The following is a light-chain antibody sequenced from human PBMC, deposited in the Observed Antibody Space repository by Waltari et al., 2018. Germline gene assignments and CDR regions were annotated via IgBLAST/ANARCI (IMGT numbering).Light chain of an antibody. V-gene: IGLV1-47*01. J-gene: IGLJ3*02. CDR3: ASWDDSLSHWV. CDR1: SPNSGNNF. Sequence: QSVPPPPPSASGPPGQRVSISFSGRSPNSGNNFVSLYQQLPGSAPKLLIIKNTQRSSGVPDRFSASKSGTSASLAISGLRSDDEGYYYCASWDDSLSHWVFGGGTKVTVL. CDR2: KNT.